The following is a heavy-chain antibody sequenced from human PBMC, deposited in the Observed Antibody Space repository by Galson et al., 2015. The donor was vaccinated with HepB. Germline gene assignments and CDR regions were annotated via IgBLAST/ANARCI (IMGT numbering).Heavy chain of an antibody. CDR3: ARELGYCSSTSCYKYYYGMDA. D-gene: IGHD2-2*02. CDR2: INTNTGNP. Sequence: SVKVSCKASGYTFTSYAMNWVRQAPGQGLEWMGWINTNTGNPTYAQGFTGRFVFSLDTSVSTAYLQISSLKAEDTAVYYCARELGYCSSTSCYKYYYGMDAWGQGTTVTVSS. V-gene: IGHV7-4-1*02. J-gene: IGHJ6*02. CDR1: GYTFTSYA.